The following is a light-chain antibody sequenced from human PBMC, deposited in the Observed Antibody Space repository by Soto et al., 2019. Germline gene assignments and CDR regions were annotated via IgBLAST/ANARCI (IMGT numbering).Light chain of an antibody. CDR1: SSNIGSNI. CDR3: AAWDDSLNGNWV. V-gene: IGLV1-44*01. CDR2: SNN. Sequence: QSVLTQPPSASGTPGQRVTISCSGSSSNIGSNIVNWYQQLPGTAPKLLIYSNNQRPSGVPDRFSGSKSGTSASLAISGLQSEDEAEYHCAAWDDSLNGNWVFGGGTKLTVL. J-gene: IGLJ3*02.